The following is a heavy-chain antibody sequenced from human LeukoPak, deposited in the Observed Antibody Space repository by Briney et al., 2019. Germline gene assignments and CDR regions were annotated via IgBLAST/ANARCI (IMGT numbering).Heavy chain of an antibody. CDR2: IIPIFGTA. CDR3: ARAGVHEVTYLSMDV. CDR1: GGTFSSYA. V-gene: IGHV1-69*06. D-gene: IGHD2-21*02. Sequence: ASVKVSCKASGGTFSSYAISWVRQAPGQGLEWMGGIIPIFGTANYAQKFQGRVTITADKSTSTAYMELSSLRSEDTAVYYCARAGVHEVTYLSMDVWGKGTTVTVSS. J-gene: IGHJ6*03.